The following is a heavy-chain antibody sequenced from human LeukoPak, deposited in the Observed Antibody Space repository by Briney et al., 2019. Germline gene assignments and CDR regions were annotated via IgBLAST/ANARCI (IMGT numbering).Heavy chain of an antibody. V-gene: IGHV4-59*01. J-gene: IGHJ4*02. CDR1: GGSISSYY. CDR3: ARLGYCSGGSCYPATPYYFDY. CDR2: IYYSGST. D-gene: IGHD2-15*01. Sequence: SETLSLTCTVSGGSISSYYWSWVRQPPGKGLEWIGYIYYSGSTNYNPSLKSRVTISVDTSKTQCSLKLSSVTAADTAVYYCARLGYCSGGSCYPATPYYFDYWGQGTLVTVSS.